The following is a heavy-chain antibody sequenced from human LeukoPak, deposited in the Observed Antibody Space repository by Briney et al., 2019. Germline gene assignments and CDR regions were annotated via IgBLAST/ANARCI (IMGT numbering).Heavy chain of an antibody. D-gene: IGHD6-19*01. V-gene: IGHV3-30-3*01. CDR3: ARDRGYSGWSVDY. CDR1: GFTFSSYA. CDR2: ISYDGSNK. Sequence: GRSLRLSCAASGFTFSSYAMHWVRQAPGKGLEWVAVISYDGSNKYYADSVKGRFTISRDNSKNTLYLQTNSLRAEDTAVYYCARDRGYSGWSVDYWGQGTLVTVSS. J-gene: IGHJ4*02.